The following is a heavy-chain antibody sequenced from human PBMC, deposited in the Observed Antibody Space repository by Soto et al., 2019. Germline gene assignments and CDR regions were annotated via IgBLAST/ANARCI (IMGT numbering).Heavy chain of an antibody. J-gene: IGHJ6*02. V-gene: IGHV1-69*13. CDR2: IIPIFGTA. CDR1: GGTFSSYA. Sequence: SVKVSCKAAGGTFSSYAISWVRQAPGQGLEWMGGIIPIFGTANYAQKFQGRVTITADESTSTAYMELSSLRSEDTAVYYCARPLWVSYYYYGMDVWGQGTTVTVSS. D-gene: IGHD3-10*01. CDR3: ARPLWVSYYYYGMDV.